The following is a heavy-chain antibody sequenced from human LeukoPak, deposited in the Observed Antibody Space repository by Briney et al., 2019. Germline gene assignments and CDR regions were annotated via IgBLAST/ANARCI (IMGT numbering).Heavy chain of an antibody. CDR2: VSYDGGSK. Sequence: PGGSLRLSCAASGFAFSSYAMHWVRQGPGKGLEWVAHVSYDGGSKYYADSVKGRITISRDNSKNTLHLQMNSLRTEDTAVYYCARVKGGIAAAGNYFDYWGQGTLVTVSS. CDR3: ARVKGGIAAAGNYFDY. J-gene: IGHJ4*02. V-gene: IGHV3-30-3*01. D-gene: IGHD6-13*01. CDR1: GFAFSSYA.